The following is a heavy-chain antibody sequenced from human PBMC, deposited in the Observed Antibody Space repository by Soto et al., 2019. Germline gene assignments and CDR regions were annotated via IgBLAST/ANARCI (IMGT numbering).Heavy chain of an antibody. Sequence: QVQLEESGGGLVKPGGSLRLSCAASGFTFSAVYMSWIRQAPNKGLEYISYISSSGTSENYADSVKGRFTTSRDNAKNSLYLQMNRLRAEYTAVYYCARDRGAVTGHYFDYWGEGDLVTVPS. CDR1: GFTFSAVY. V-gene: IGHV3-11*05. D-gene: IGHD6-19*01. CDR3: ARDRGAVTGHYFDY. CDR2: ISSSGTSE. J-gene: IGHJ4*02.